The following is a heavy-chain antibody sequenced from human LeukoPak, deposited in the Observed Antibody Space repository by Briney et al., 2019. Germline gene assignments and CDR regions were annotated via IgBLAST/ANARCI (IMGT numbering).Heavy chain of an antibody. J-gene: IGHJ6*03. CDR1: GFTVSSNY. D-gene: IGHD2-2*01. V-gene: IGHV3-66*01. CDR3: ARGEYQLLAAYYYYYMDV. CDR2: IYSGGST. Sequence: PGGSLRLSCAASGFTVSSNYMSWVRQAPGKGLEWVSVIYSGGSTYYADSVKGRFTISRDNSKNTLYLQMNSLRAEDTAVYYCARGEYQLLAAYYYYYMDVWGKGTTVTISS.